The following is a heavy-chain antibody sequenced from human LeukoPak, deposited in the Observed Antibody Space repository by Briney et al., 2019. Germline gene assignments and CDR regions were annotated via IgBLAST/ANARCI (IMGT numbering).Heavy chain of an antibody. Sequence: VASVKVSCKASGYTFTGYYMHWVRQAPGQGLEWMGWIDPNSGATDSAQKFQGRVTVTRDTSINTVYMELSRLTSDDTAVYYCARGRASLTAWFVPWGQGTLVTVSS. CDR2: IDPNSGAT. CDR3: ARGRASLTAWFVP. D-gene: IGHD1-20*01. V-gene: IGHV1-2*02. J-gene: IGHJ5*02. CDR1: GYTFTGYY.